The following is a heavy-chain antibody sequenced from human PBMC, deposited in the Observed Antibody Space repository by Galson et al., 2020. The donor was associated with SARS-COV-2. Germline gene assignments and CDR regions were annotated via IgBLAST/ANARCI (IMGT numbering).Heavy chain of an antibody. V-gene: IGHV1-2*02. D-gene: IGHD4-17*01. CDR1: GYTFTGYY. Sequence: ASVKVSCKASGYTFTGYYMHWVRQAPGQGLEWMGWINPNSGGTNYAQKFQGRVTMTRDTSISTAYMELSRLRSDDTAVYYCARVTVAPSYYYYGMDVWGQGTTVTVSS. CDR3: ARVTVAPSYYYYGMDV. CDR2: INPNSGGT. J-gene: IGHJ6*02.